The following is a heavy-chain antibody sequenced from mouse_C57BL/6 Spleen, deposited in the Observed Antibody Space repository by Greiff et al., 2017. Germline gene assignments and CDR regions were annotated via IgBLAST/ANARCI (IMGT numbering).Heavy chain of an antibody. CDR3: TRGNYEYFDV. CDR1: GFNIKDYY. D-gene: IGHD2-1*01. J-gene: IGHJ1*03. CDR2: IDPEDGDT. V-gene: IGHV14-1*01. Sequence: VQLQQSGAELVRPGASVKLSCTASGFNIKDYYMHWVKQRPEQGQEWIGRIDPEDGDTEYAPKFQGKATMTADTSSNTAYLQLSSLTSEDTAVYYCTRGNYEYFDVWGTGTTVTVSS.